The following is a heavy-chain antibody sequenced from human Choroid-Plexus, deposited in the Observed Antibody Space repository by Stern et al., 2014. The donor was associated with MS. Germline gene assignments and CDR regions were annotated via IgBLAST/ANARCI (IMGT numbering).Heavy chain of an antibody. J-gene: IGHJ5*02. CDR2: VSYDGSNK. V-gene: IGHV3-30*18. CDR3: AKDPHYLTYFFDH. CDR1: GFTFGSCA. D-gene: IGHD2/OR15-2a*01. Sequence: VQLVESGGGVVQPGRPLRLSCVASGFTFGSCAMHWVRQAPGKGLEWVAGVSYDGSNKYYADSVKGRFTISRDNSQNTLYMQMSSLRPEDTAVYYCAKDPHYLTYFFDHWGQGSLVTVSS.